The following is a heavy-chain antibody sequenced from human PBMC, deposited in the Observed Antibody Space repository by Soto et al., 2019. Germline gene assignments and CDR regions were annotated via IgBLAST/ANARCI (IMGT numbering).Heavy chain of an antibody. Sequence: DVQLLESGGDLVQPGESLRLSCVASGFTFSSYAMNWVRQAPGMGLEWVSTISGSGGSIYYADSVKGRFAISRDNYKNTLFLQMSSLRVEDTAIYYCVKGISYGYVFLDDWGQGTLVTVSS. D-gene: IGHD5-18*01. J-gene: IGHJ4*02. CDR3: VKGISYGYVFLDD. CDR1: GFTFSSYA. V-gene: IGHV3-23*01. CDR2: ISGSGGSI.